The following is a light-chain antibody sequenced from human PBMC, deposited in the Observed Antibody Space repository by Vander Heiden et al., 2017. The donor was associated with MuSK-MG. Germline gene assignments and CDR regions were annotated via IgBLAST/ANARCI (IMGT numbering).Light chain of an antibody. CDR2: DAS. J-gene: IGKJ5*01. CDR1: QSVSSY. CDR3: QQRSKSIT. Sequence: EIVLTQSPATLSLSPGERATLSCRASQSVSSYLAWYQQKPGQAPRLLIYDASNRANGIPDRFSGSGSGTDFTLTSSSLEPEDFAVYYWQQRSKSITFGQGTQLEIK. V-gene: IGKV3-11*01.